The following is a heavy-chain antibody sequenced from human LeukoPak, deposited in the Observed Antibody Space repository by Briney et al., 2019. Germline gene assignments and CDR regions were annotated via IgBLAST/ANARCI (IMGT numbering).Heavy chain of an antibody. CDR2: GNPNSGGT. CDR3: ARDSTSSGSNEYKWFDP. J-gene: IGHJ5*02. D-gene: IGHD1-26*01. CDR1: GYTFTGYY. V-gene: IGHV1-2*02. Sequence: ASVKVSCKASGYTFTGYYIHWVRQAPGQGREWMGWGNPNSGGTNYAQKFQGRVTMARDTSISTGYMELSRLTSDDTAIYYCARDSTSSGSNEYKWFDPWGQGTLVTVSS.